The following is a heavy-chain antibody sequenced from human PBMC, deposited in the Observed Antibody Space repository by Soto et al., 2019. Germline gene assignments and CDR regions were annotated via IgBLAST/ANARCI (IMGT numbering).Heavy chain of an antibody. CDR2: IYYSGST. D-gene: IGHD2-15*01. Sequence: SETLSLTCTVSGGSISSGGYYWSWIRQHPGKGLEWIGYIYYSGSTYYKPSLKSQVTISVDASKKQFSMKLSSVTAADTAVYYCARGGIVVVVAARDAFDIWGQGTMVTVSS. CDR3: ARGGIVVVVAARDAFDI. CDR1: GGSISSGGYY. J-gene: IGHJ3*02. V-gene: IGHV4-31*01.